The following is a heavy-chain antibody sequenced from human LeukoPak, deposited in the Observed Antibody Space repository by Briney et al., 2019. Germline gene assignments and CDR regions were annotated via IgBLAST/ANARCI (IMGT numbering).Heavy chain of an antibody. CDR1: GGSISSYY. J-gene: IGHJ4*02. D-gene: IGHD6-13*01. CDR3: ARVREGSSWSTFDY. Sequence: SETLSLTCTVSGGSISSYYWSWIRQPPGEGLKWIGYIYYSGNTNYNPSLKSRVTISVDTSKNQFSLKLRSVTAADTAVYYCARVREGSSWSTFDYRGQGTLVTVSS. CDR2: IYYSGNT. V-gene: IGHV4-59*01.